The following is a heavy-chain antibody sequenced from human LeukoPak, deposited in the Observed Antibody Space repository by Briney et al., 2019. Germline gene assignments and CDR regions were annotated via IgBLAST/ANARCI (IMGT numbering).Heavy chain of an antibody. CDR2: INPNSGGT. D-gene: IGHD6-19*01. CDR3: ARPNSSGWSSNRAFDI. V-gene: IGHV1-2*04. CDR1: GYTFTGYY. Sequence: GASVKVSCKASGYTFTGYYMHWVRQAPGQGLEWMGWINPNSGGTNYAQKFQGWVTMTRDTSISTAYMELSRLRSDDTAVYYCARPNSSGWSSNRAFDIWGQGTMVTVSS. J-gene: IGHJ3*02.